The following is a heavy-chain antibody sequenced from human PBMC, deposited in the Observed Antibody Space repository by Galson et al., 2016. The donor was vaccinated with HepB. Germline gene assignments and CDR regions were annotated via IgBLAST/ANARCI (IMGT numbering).Heavy chain of an antibody. D-gene: IGHD3-10*01. CDR1: GFTFNTYT. V-gene: IGHV3-21*01. CDR2: VASTSSYI. Sequence: SLRLSCAASGFTFNTYTMHWVRQAPRKGLEWVSSVASTSSYIYYSDSVKGRFAISRDNAKSSVSLQMNTLRAEDTALYYCARAEPYYYGSRHFDSWGQGTLVTVSS. CDR3: ARAEPYYYGSRHFDS. J-gene: IGHJ4*02.